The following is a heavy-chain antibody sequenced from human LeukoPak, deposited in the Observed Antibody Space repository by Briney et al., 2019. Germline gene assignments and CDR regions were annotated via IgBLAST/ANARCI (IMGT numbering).Heavy chain of an antibody. V-gene: IGHV4-38-2*02. CDR1: SSSITSDYF. J-gene: IGHJ4*02. Sequence: PSETLSLACSVSSSSITSDYFWTWIRQSPGKGLEWIGTFHHSANTYFNPSLKSRVTTLSDASKNNFSLNLRSVTAADTAVYYCASASHLSVLGDYWGQGTLVTVSS. CDR3: ASASHLSVLGDY. CDR2: FHHSANT. D-gene: IGHD5/OR15-5a*01.